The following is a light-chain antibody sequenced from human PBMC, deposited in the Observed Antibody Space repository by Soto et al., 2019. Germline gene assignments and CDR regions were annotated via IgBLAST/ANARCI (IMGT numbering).Light chain of an antibody. J-gene: IGKJ2*01. Sequence: DIQLTQSPSTLSASVGDRVTITCRASQSINIWLAWYQQKPGKAPKLLMYMASSLEGGVPSTFSGSGSGTEFTLSISSLQPDDFATYYCQQYYSYPYTFGQGTKLEI. V-gene: IGKV1-5*03. CDR1: QSINIW. CDR3: QQYYSYPYT. CDR2: MAS.